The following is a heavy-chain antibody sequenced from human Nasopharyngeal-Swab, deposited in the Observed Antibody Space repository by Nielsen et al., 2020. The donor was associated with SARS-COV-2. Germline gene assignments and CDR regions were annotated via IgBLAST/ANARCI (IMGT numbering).Heavy chain of an antibody. J-gene: IGHJ6*02. Sequence: SETLSLTCAVYGGSFTGYYWSWIRQSPGKGLECIGEINHSGSTNYNPSLKSRVTISVDTSKTQFSLKLSSATAADTAVYYCARGSTMNGYYGMDVWGQGTTVTVSS. CDR3: ARGSTMNGYYGMDV. D-gene: IGHD3-22*01. CDR1: GGSFTGYY. CDR2: INHSGST. V-gene: IGHV4-34*01.